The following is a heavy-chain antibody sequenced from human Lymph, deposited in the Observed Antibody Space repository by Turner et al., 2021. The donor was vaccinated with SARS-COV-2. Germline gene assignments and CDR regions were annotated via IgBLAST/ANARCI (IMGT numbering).Heavy chain of an antibody. J-gene: IGHJ6*02. CDR1: GYTLTELS. Sequence: QVQLVQSGAEVKKPGASVKVSCKVSGYTLTELSMHWVRQAPGKGLEWMGGFGPEDGERIYAQKFQGRVTMTEDTSTDTAYMELSSLRSEDTAVYYCATVLCTGSSCYYYGMDVWGQGTTVTVSS. V-gene: IGHV1-24*01. CDR3: ATVLCTGSSCYYYGMDV. CDR2: FGPEDGER. D-gene: IGHD2-15*01.